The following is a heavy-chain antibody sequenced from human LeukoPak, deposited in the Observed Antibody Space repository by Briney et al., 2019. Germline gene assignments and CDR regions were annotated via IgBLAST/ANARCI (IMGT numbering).Heavy chain of an antibody. J-gene: IGHJ4*02. CDR2: ISGSDDST. CDR1: GFSFSSYA. CDR3: AKDYQRVVVPAYLGPFDY. D-gene: IGHD2-15*01. Sequence: GGSLRLSCAASGFSFSSYAMNWVRQAPGKGLEWVSGISGSDDSTYYADSVKGRFTISRDTSKNTLYLQMNSLRAEDTAVYYCAKDYQRVVVPAYLGPFDYWGQGTLVTVSS. V-gene: IGHV3-23*01.